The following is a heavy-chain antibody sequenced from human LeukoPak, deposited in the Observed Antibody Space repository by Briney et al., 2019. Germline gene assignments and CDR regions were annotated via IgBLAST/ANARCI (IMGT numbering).Heavy chain of an antibody. Sequence: SETLSLTCTVSGGSISSYYWSWIRQPPGKGLEWIGSISYSGSTYYNPSLKSRVTISVDTSKKRFSLKLSSVTAADTAVYYCARAGVVGATTFFDYWGQGTLVTVSS. CDR2: ISYSGST. V-gene: IGHV4-59*12. CDR1: GGSISSYY. J-gene: IGHJ4*02. CDR3: ARAGVVGATTFFDY. D-gene: IGHD1-26*01.